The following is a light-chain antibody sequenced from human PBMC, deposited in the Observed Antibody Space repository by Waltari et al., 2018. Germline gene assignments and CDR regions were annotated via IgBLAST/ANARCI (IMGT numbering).Light chain of an antibody. CDR1: QDISDY. V-gene: IGKV1-27*01. CDR2: AAS. J-gene: IGKJ3*01. Sequence: DIQMTQSPSSLSASVGDRVTITCRASQDISDYLAWYQQKPGKVPKLLIYAASTLQSGGPSRFSGSGSGTDFTLTISSLQSEDVATYYCQKYDSALFTFGPGTKVDIK. CDR3: QKYDSALFT.